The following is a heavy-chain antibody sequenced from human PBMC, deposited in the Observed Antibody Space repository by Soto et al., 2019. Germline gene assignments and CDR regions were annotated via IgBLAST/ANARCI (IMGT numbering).Heavy chain of an antibody. CDR2: ISSSSSYI. V-gene: IGHV3-21*01. CDR1: GFTCSSYS. D-gene: IGHD4-4*01. Sequence: EVQVVESGGGLVKPGGSLRLSCAASGFTCSSYSMNWVRQAPGKGLEWVSFISSSSSYIYYADSVKGRFTISRDNAKNSLYLQMNSLRAEDTAVYYCARNDSHYSGHYYGMYVWGKGTTVTVAA. CDR3: ARNDSHYSGHYYGMYV. J-gene: IGHJ6*04.